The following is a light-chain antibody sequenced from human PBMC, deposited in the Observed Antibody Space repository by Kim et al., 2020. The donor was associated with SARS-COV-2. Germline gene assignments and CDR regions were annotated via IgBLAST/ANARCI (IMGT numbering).Light chain of an antibody. CDR3: QQYDANPRT. CDR1: QSVLSSSNNKNY. Sequence: RATSNCKSSQSVLSSSNNKNYLAWYQHKPRQTPRLLIYWASTRDAGVPDRFSGSGSGTDFTLTISSLQSEDVAVYYCQQYDANPRTFGQGTKLDIK. CDR2: WAS. V-gene: IGKV4-1*01. J-gene: IGKJ2*01.